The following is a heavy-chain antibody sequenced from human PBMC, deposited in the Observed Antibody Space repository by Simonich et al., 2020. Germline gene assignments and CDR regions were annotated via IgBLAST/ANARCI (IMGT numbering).Heavy chain of an antibody. CDR1: GGSFSGYY. V-gene: IGHV4-34*01. Sequence: QVQLQQWGAGLLKLSETLSLTCAVYGGSFSGYYWSWIRQPPGKGLEWIGEINHSGSTNYNPSLKSRVTISVDTSKNQFSLKLSSVTAADTAVYYCARGKGWKNAFDIWGQGTMVTVSS. D-gene: IGHD1-1*01. J-gene: IGHJ3*02. CDR2: INHSGST. CDR3: ARGKGWKNAFDI.